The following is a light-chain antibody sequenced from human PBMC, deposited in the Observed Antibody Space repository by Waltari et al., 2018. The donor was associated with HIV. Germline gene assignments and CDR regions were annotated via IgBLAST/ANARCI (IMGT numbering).Light chain of an antibody. Sequence: DIQMTQSPSSLSASIGDTVTIPCRAGQDIRNSVSWFQRQPGKAPKLLVHGAFILQRGVPSRFSGRGSGTDYTLTITGLQAEDFATYFCQQYYGVPLSFGGGTRV. J-gene: IGKJ4*01. V-gene: IGKV1-NL1*01. CDR2: GAF. CDR3: QQYYGVPLS. CDR1: QDIRNS.